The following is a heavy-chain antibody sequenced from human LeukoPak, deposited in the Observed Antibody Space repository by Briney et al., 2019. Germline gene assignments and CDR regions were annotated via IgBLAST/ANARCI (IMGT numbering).Heavy chain of an antibody. CDR2: MNPNSGNT. V-gene: IGHV1-8*01. CDR1: GYTFTSYD. J-gene: IGHJ5*02. CDR3: ARGETGTTVDP. D-gene: IGHD1-7*01. Sequence: GASVTVSFKASGYTFTSYDINWVRQAPGQGLEWMGWMNPNSGNTGYAQKFQGRVTMTRNTSISTAYMELSSLRSEDTAVYYCARGETGTTVDPWGQGTLVTVSS.